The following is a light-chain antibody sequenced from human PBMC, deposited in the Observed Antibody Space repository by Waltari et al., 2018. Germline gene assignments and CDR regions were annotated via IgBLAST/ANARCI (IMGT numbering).Light chain of an antibody. V-gene: IGLV2-14*03. Sequence: QSALTQPASVSGSPGPSITIPCAATSADVGAVAYVPWYQQYPGKAPKLIIYDVTDRPSGASDRFSGSKSGYTASLIISGLQAEDEADYYCSSYSVTSHYVFGTGTKVTVL. J-gene: IGLJ1*01. CDR3: SSYSVTSHYV. CDR2: DVT. CDR1: SADVGAVAY.